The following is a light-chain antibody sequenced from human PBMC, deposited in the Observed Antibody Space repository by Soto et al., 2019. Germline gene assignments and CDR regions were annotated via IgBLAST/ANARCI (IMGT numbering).Light chain of an antibody. V-gene: IGLV2-14*01. J-gene: IGLJ1*01. Sequence: QSALAQAASVAGSPGQSITISCTVSSSDVGGYNYVSWYQQHPGKAPKLIIYAVSNRPSGVSNRFSGSKSGNTATLTISGLQAEDEADYYCCSYTVSGTYVFGTGTKVTVL. CDR3: CSYTVSGTYV. CDR1: SSDVGGYNY. CDR2: AVS.